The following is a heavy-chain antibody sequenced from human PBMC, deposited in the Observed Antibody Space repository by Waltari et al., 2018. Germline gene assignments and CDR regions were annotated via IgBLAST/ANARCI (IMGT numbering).Heavy chain of an antibody. D-gene: IGHD2-8*01. CDR1: GFTFSTYA. Sequence: EVQLLESGGGLVQPGGSLRLSCVASGFTFSTYAMTWVRQAPGKGLELVSSFSGSSGRTYDADSVKGRFTISRDDSKNTLYLQMNSLRAEDTAIYYCAKDRTIMATYYFDYWGRGTLVTVSS. CDR3: AKDRTIMATYYFDY. J-gene: IGHJ4*02. V-gene: IGHV3-23*01. CDR2: FSGSSGRT.